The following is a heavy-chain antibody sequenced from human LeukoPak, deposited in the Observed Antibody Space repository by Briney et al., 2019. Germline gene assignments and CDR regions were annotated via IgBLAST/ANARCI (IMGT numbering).Heavy chain of an antibody. V-gene: IGHV3-30*02. Sequence: GGSLRLSCAASGFTFSSYGMHWVRQAPGKGLEWVAFIRYDGSNKYYADSVKGRFTISRDNSKNTLYLQMNSLRAEDTAVYYCAKDRRFLEWLSLDYWGQGTLVTVSS. CDR1: GFTFSSYG. CDR3: AKDRRFLEWLSLDY. J-gene: IGHJ4*02. CDR2: IRYDGSNK. D-gene: IGHD3-3*01.